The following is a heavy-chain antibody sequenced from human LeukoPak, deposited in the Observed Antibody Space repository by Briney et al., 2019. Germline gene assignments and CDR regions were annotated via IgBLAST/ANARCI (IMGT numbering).Heavy chain of an antibody. CDR3: ARANYGPGYVFDY. D-gene: IGHD3-10*01. CDR2: ISGSGGTT. V-gene: IGHV3-23*01. Sequence: GGSLRLSCVGSGFTFRSYAMSWVRQAPGKGLEWVSAISGSGGTTYNADSVKGRFTISRDNAKNSLYLQMNSLRAEDTAVYYCARANYGPGYVFDYWGQGTLVTVSS. CDR1: GFTFRSYA. J-gene: IGHJ4*02.